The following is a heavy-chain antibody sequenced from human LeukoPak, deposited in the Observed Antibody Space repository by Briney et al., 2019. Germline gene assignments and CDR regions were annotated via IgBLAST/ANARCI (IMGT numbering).Heavy chain of an antibody. CDR3: ARAKYYYDSSGYSGSYWYFDL. J-gene: IGHJ2*01. Sequence: ETLSLTCAVYGGSFSGYYWSWIRQPPGKGLEWVSGINWNGGSTGYADSVKGRFTISRDNAKNSLYLQMNSLRAEDTALYYCARAKYYYDSSGYSGSYWYFDLWGRGTLVTVSS. D-gene: IGHD3-22*01. CDR2: INWNGGST. V-gene: IGHV3-20*04. CDR1: GGSFSGYY.